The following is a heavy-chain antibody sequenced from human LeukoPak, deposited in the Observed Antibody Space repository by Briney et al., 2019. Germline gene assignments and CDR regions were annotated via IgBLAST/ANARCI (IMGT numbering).Heavy chain of an antibody. CDR1: GFTFSSYA. CDR2: ISYDGSNK. J-gene: IGHJ4*02. D-gene: IGHD2-21*02. Sequence: GRSLRLSCAASGFTFSSYAMHWVRKAPGKGLEWVAVISYDGSNKYYADSVKGRFTISRDNSKDTLFLRMHSLRPGGTAVYYCVREDTPATANYWGQGTLVTISS. V-gene: IGHV3-30-3*01. CDR3: VREDTPATANY.